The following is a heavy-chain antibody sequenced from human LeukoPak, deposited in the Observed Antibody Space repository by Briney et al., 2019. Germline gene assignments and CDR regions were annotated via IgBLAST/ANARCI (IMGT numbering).Heavy chain of an antibody. Sequence: PGESLRLSCEASGFTFFNYAMSWVPQAPGKGLQWVSGIGSDSATFYTDSVKGRFTISRDNSKNTVYLHIDSLGAEDTAVYYCAKCMSSTGVCLNFDYWGQGILVAVST. D-gene: IGHD2-21*02. V-gene: IGHV3-23*01. J-gene: IGHJ4*02. CDR3: AKCMSSTGVCLNFDY. CDR2: IGSDSAT. CDR1: GFTFFNYA.